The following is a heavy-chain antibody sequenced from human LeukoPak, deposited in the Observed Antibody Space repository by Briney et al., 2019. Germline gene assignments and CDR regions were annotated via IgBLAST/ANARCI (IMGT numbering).Heavy chain of an antibody. CDR3: ARDRDYDSSGYSAVYYFDY. CDR1: GGSISSYY. D-gene: IGHD3-22*01. Sequence: SETLSLTCTVSGGSISSYYWSWIRQPAGKGLESIGHISTSGSTNYNPSLKSRVTMSVDTSKNQFSLKLSSVTAADTAVYYCARDRDYDSSGYSAVYYFDYWGQGTLVTVSS. CDR2: ISTSGST. J-gene: IGHJ4*02. V-gene: IGHV4-4*07.